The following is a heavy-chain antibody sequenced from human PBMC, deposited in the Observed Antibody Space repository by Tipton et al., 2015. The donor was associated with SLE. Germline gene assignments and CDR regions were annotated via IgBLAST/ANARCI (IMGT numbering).Heavy chain of an antibody. CDR1: GFTFSNYE. CDR3: ARGPALDSTGYYMDV. Sequence: SGFTFSNYEMNWVRQAPGKGLEWVAYISSVGNAIYYADSVRGRFTISRDNAGNAVFLEMNSLRGEDAALYYCARGPALDSTGYYMDVWGKGAAVIVSS. V-gene: IGHV3-48*03. CDR2: ISSVGNAI. D-gene: IGHD3-9*01. J-gene: IGHJ6*03.